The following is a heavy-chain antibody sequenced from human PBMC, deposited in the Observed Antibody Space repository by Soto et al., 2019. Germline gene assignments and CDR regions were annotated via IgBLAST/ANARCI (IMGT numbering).Heavy chain of an antibody. V-gene: IGHV4-34*01. CDR2: INHSGST. J-gene: IGHJ6*03. CDR1: GGSFSGYY. D-gene: IGHD3-10*01. CDR3: ARATCGSGSDRGCRYYHYYYMDV. Sequence: SETLSLTCAVYGGSFSGYYWSWIRQPPGKGLEWIGEINHSGSTNYNPSLKSRVTISVDTSKNQFSLKLSSVTAADTAVYYCARATCGSGSDRGCRYYHYYYMDVWGKGTTVTVSS.